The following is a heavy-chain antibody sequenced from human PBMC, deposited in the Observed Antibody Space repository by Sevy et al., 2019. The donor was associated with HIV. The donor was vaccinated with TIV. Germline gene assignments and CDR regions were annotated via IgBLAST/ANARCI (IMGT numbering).Heavy chain of an antibody. CDR1: GFTFITYG. CDR3: AGGPLVRDGYSMDV. V-gene: IGHV3-21*01. J-gene: IGHJ6*03. CDR2: ISSSGSYI. D-gene: IGHD2-2*01. Sequence: GGSLRPSCAASGFTFITYGRNWVRQAPGKGLEWVSSISSSGSYIYYADSVKGRFTISRDNARNSLYLQMNSLRAEDTAVYYCAGGPLVRDGYSMDVWGQGTTVTVSS.